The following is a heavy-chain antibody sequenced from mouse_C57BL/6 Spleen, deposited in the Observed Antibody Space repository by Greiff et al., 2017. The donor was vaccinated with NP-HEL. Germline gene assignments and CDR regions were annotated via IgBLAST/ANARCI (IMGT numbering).Heavy chain of an antibody. V-gene: IGHV1-81*01. CDR2: IYPRSGNT. CDR1: GYTFTSYG. J-gene: IGHJ2*01. Sequence: VHLVESGAELARPGASVKLSCKASGYTFTSYGISWVKQRTGQGLEWIGEIYPRSGNTYYNEKFKGKATLTADKSSSTAYMELRSLTSEDSAVYFCARSRSGRSFDYWGQGTTLTVSS. CDR3: ARSRSGRSFDY.